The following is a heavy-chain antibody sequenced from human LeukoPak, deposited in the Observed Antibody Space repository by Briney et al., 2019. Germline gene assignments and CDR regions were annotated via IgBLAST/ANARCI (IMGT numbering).Heavy chain of an antibody. CDR1: GFTFSSYA. CDR3: ARVTYPGYSGYEQSPYFDY. J-gene: IGHJ4*02. CDR2: ISYDGSNK. D-gene: IGHD5-12*01. Sequence: GGSLRLSCVASGFTFSSYAMHWVRQAPGKGLEWVAGISYDGSNKYYADSVKGRFTISRDNSKNTLYLQMNSLRAEDTAVYYCARVTYPGYSGYEQSPYFDYWGQGTLVTVSS. V-gene: IGHV3-30*04.